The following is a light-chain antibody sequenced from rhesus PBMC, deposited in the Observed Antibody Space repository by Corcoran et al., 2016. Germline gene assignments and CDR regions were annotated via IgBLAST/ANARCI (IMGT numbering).Light chain of an antibody. CDR3: QHGYGTPWT. J-gene: IGKJ1*01. V-gene: IGKV1-74*01. CDR1: ENVNSF. Sequence: DIQMTQSPSSLSASVGDRVTITCRARENVNSFLNWYQQKPGKAPKLLVYQAPTLRSGVPSRLSGSGSGTVYTFTISSLQPEDVATYYCQHGYGTPWTFAQGTKVEI. CDR2: QAP.